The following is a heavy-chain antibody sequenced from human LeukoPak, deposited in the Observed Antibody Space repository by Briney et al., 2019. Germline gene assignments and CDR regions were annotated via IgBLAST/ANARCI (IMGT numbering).Heavy chain of an antibody. D-gene: IGHD6-13*01. J-gene: IGHJ4*02. CDR1: GYTFTSYG. CDR3: ATSPGGSSWYSFDY. Sequence: ASVKVSCKASGYTFTSYGISWVRQAPGQGLEWMGWISAYNGNTNYAQKLQGRVTMTTDTSTSTAYMELRSLRSDDTAVYYCATSPGGSSWYSFDYWGQGTLVTVSS. V-gene: IGHV1-18*01. CDR2: ISAYNGNT.